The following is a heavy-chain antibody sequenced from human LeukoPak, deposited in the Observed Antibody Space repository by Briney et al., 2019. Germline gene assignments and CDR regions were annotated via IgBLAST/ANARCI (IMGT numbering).Heavy chain of an antibody. CDR2: INPRGGST. J-gene: IGHJ4*02. V-gene: IGHV1-46*01. CDR1: GYSFTSYY. Sequence: ASVKVSCKTSGYSFTSYYMHGVRQAPGQGLASMGMINPRGGSTTYAQKFQGRVTMTRDMSSSTVYMELSSLRSEDTAVYSCARDPAYCTNGVCYRLFDYWGQGTLVTVSS. CDR3: ARDPAYCTNGVCYRLFDY. D-gene: IGHD2-8*01.